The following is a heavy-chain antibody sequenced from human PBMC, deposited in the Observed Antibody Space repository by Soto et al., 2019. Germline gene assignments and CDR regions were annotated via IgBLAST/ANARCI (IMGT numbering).Heavy chain of an antibody. Sequence: EVQLLESGGGLVQPGGSLRLSCAASGFTFSSYAMSWVRQAPGKGLEWVSAISGSGGSTYYADSVKGRFTISRDNSKNTLYLQMNSLRAEDMAVYYCAKDLSITMVRGVWDVWGKGTTVTVSS. CDR2: ISGSGGST. J-gene: IGHJ6*04. CDR3: AKDLSITMVRGVWDV. CDR1: GFTFSSYA. D-gene: IGHD3-10*01. V-gene: IGHV3-23*01.